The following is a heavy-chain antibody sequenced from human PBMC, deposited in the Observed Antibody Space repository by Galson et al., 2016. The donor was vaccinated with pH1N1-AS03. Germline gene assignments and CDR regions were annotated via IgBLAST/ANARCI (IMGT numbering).Heavy chain of an antibody. CDR3: AKVGGEGYNWYFYGMDV. V-gene: IGHV1-2*06. CDR2: ISPNSGGT. CDR1: GYSFTGYY. D-gene: IGHD5-24*01. J-gene: IGHJ2*01. Sequence: SVKVSCKATGYSFTGYYIHWVRQAPGQGLEWLGRISPNSGGTKYAQKFQGRVTMTTDTSISTAYMELSRLRSDDTAVYYCAKVGGEGYNWYFYGMDVWGRGTLVTVSS.